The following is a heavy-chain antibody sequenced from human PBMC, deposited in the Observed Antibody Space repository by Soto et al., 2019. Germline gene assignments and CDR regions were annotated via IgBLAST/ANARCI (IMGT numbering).Heavy chain of an antibody. CDR2: INPNSGGT. D-gene: IGHD5-18*01. V-gene: IGHV1-2*04. CDR3: ARGRIQLWPNDYAFDI. Sequence: ASVKVSCKASGYTFTGYYMHWVRQAPGQGLEWMGWINPNSGGTNYAQKFQGWVTMTRDTSISTAYMELSRLRSDDTAVYYCARGRIQLWPNDYAFDIWGQGTMVTVSS. J-gene: IGHJ3*02. CDR1: GYTFTGYY.